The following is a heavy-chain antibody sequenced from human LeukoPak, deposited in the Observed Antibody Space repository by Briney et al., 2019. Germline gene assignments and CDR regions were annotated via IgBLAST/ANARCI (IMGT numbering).Heavy chain of an antibody. CDR1: GFTFRTYW. CDR2: ISYDGSNK. D-gene: IGHD2-15*01. V-gene: IGHV3-30*18. CDR3: ANVDRRYCSGGSCGYY. J-gene: IGHJ4*02. Sequence: GGSLRLSCAVSGFTFRTYWMHWVRHVPGKGLEWVAVISYDGSNKYYADSVKGRFTISRDNSKNTLYLQMNSLRAEDTAVYYCANVDRRYCSGGSCGYYWGQGTLVTVSS.